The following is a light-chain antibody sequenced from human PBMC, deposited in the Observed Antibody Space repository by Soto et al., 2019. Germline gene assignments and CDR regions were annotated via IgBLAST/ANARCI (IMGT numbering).Light chain of an antibody. J-gene: IGKJ1*01. CDR1: QSVRTY. CDR3: LQYDKRSRT. Sequence: TQSAGTQILAVAETFTHSCRASQSVRTYLAWYQHKPGQAPRLLIYDASNRATGIPARFSCSGSGTDLTLNICSLGPEDYPVYCCLQYDKRSRTFGQGTKVDNK. CDR2: DAS. V-gene: IGKV3-11*01.